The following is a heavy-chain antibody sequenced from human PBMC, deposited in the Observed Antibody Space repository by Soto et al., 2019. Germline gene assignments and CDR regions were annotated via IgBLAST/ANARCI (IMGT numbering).Heavy chain of an antibody. J-gene: IGHJ4*02. D-gene: IGHD1-7*01. V-gene: IGHV3-15*01. CDR2: IKSKTDGGTT. Sequence: PGGSLRLSCAASGFTFTNAWMSWVRQAPGKGLEWVGRIKSKTDGGTTEYPAPVKGRFTISRDDSKNTLSLQMDSLKTEDTGLYYCTTDRRITELVIFASWGLGTLVTVSS. CDR3: TTDRRITELVIFAS. CDR1: GFTFTNAW.